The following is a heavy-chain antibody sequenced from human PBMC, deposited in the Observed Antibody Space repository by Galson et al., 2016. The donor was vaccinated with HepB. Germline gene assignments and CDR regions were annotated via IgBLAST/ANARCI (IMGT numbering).Heavy chain of an antibody. Sequence: SETLSLTCTVSGASITNTFWSWFRQPAGKGPEWIGRIFSSGSPTYNPSLESRLTMSMDMSKNQISLRLISATAADTGVYSCARGAFSLTRGATRRFYNYVDVWGKGTTVTVSS. J-gene: IGHJ6*03. V-gene: IGHV4-4*07. CDR1: GASITNTF. CDR2: IFSSGSP. D-gene: IGHD1-26*01. CDR3: ARGAFSLTRGATRRFYNYVDV.